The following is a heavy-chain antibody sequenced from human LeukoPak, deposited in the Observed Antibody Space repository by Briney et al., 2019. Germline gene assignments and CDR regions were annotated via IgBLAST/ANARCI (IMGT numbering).Heavy chain of an antibody. CDR3: ARGAVGVRGVLEY. CDR1: GFPFSSYG. J-gene: IGHJ4*02. D-gene: IGHD3-10*01. CDR2: IWYDGSNK. V-gene: IGHV3-33*01. Sequence: GRPLSLSCAASGFPFSSYGMHWVRQAPGKGLEWVAVIWYDGSNKYYADSVQGRFTISRDNFKDSLFLQMNSLGAEDTAVYYCARGAVGVRGVLEYWGQGTLVTVSS.